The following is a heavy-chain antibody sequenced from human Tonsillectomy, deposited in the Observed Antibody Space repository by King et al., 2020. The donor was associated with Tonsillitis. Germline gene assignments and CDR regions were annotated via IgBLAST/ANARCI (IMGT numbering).Heavy chain of an antibody. CDR1: GFTFSSYA. CDR2: IRDSGGST. V-gene: IGHV3-23*04. CDR3: AKGLWGADGYFYWLGGYYYYYYMDV. J-gene: IGHJ6*02. D-gene: IGHD3-9*01. Sequence: VQLVESGGGLVQPGGSLRLSCAASGFTFSSYAMSWVRQAPGKGLEWGSAIRDSGGSTYYADSVKGGFTISRDNSKNTLCLQMNCLRAEDTAVYYCAKGLWGADGYFYWLGGYYYYYYMDVWGQGTTVTVSS.